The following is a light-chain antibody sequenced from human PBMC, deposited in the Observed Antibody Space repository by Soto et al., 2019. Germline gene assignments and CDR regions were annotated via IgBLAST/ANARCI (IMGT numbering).Light chain of an antibody. Sequence: DIQVTQSPSTLSASVGDRVTITCRTSQSITSWLAWYQQKPGKAPKLLILDASSLDTGVPSRFSGSGSGTDFTFTISSLQSEDIATYYCQQYYNVPITFGQGTRLEIK. V-gene: IGKV1-5*01. CDR2: DAS. CDR3: QQYYNVPIT. CDR1: QSITSW. J-gene: IGKJ5*01.